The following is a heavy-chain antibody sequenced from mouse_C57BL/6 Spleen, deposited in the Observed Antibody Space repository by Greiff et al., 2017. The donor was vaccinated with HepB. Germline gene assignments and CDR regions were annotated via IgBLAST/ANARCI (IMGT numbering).Heavy chain of an antibody. Sequence: QVHVKQPGAELVRPGTSVKLSCKASGYTFTSYWMHWVKQRPGQGLEWIGVIDPSDSYTNYNQKFKGKATLTVDTSSSTAYMQLSSLTSEDSAVYYCAGYGGGFDYWGQGTTLTVSS. J-gene: IGHJ2*01. V-gene: IGHV1-59*01. CDR1: GYTFTSYW. D-gene: IGHD1-2*01. CDR2: IDPSDSYT. CDR3: AGYGGGFDY.